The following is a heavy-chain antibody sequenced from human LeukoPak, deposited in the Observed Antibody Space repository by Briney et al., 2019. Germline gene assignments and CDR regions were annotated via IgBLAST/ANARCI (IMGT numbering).Heavy chain of an antibody. Sequence: GGSLRLSCAASGFTSSSYGMHWVRQAPGKGLGWVAVIWYDGSNKYYADSVKGRFTISRDNSKNTLYLQMNSLIAEDTAVYYCARDYVVGSPRYYYGMDVWGQGTTVTVSS. CDR3: ARDYVVGSPRYYYGMDV. CDR1: GFTSSSYG. D-gene: IGHD2-15*01. J-gene: IGHJ6*02. V-gene: IGHV3-33*01. CDR2: IWYDGSNK.